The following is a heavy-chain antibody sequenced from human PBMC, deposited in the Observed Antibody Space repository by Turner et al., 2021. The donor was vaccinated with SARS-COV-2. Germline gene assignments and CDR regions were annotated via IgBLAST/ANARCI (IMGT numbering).Heavy chain of an antibody. CDR3: ARDQWEPVHDAFDI. CDR1: GFPFRSST. D-gene: IGHD1-26*01. Sequence: DVQLVESGGGLAQPGGSLTLSCAASGFPFRSSTINWVRQAPGKGLEWIASIMWNSGRINYADSVQGRFTVSRDNAQNSVHLQMDSLRHEDTAMYYCARDQWEPVHDAFDIWGQGTKVTVSS. CDR2: IMWNSGRI. J-gene: IGHJ3*02. V-gene: IGHV3-48*02.